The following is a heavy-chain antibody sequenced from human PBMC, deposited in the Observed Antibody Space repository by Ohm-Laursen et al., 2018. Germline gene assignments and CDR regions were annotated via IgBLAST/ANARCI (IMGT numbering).Heavy chain of an antibody. V-gene: IGHV3-15*01. CDR3: TTVYDILTGSLY. D-gene: IGHD3-9*01. Sequence: SLRLSCTASGFTFSNVWMSWVRQAPGKGLEWVGRIKSKTDGGTTDYAAPVKGRFTISRDDSKNTLYLQMNSLKTEDTAVYYCTTVYDILTGSLYWGQGTLVTVSS. J-gene: IGHJ4*02. CDR1: GFTFSNVW. CDR2: IKSKTDGGTT.